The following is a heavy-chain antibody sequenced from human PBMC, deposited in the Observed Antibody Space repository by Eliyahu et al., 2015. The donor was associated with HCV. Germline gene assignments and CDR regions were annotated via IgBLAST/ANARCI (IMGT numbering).Heavy chain of an antibody. CDR2: ISSSSSTI. Sequence: EVQLVESGGGWEQPGGSLRLSXAAXGLTFSSYNXNWVRQAPGKGLGWVSYISSSSSTIYYADSVKGRFTISRDNAKNSLYLQMNSLRAEDTAVYYCARALRGNWYFDLWGRGTLVTVSS. J-gene: IGHJ2*01. D-gene: IGHD3-16*01. CDR3: ARALRGNWYFDL. V-gene: IGHV3-48*01. CDR1: GLTFSSYN.